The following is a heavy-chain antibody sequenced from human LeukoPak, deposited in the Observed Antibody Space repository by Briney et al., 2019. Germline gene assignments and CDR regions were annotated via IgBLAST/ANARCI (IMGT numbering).Heavy chain of an antibody. CDR3: ARGAVPAALNWFDP. V-gene: IGHV1-69*05. CDR2: IIPIFGTA. CDR1: GGTFSSYA. Sequence: GSSVKVSCKASGGTFSSYAISWVRQAPGQGLEWMGGIIPIFGTANYAQKFQGRVTITTDESTSTAYMELSSLRSEDTAVYYCARGAVPAALNWFDPWGQGTLVTVSS. J-gene: IGHJ5*02. D-gene: IGHD2-2*01.